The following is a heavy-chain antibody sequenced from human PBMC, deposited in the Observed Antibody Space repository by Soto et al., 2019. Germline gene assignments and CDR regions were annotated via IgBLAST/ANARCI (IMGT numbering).Heavy chain of an antibody. CDR3: ARDGHGYNYWYFDL. J-gene: IGHJ2*01. D-gene: IGHD5-12*01. V-gene: IGHV1-69*01. CDR2: IIPIYGTA. CDR1: GDTFNKYT. Sequence: QVQLVQSGAEVKEPGSSVKVSCKVSGDTFNKYTINWVRQAPGQGLEWMAGIIPIYGTANYALKFHDRIKVTADESTATAYMELNSLTSEDTAIYYCARDGHGYNYWYFDLWGRGNLITVSS.